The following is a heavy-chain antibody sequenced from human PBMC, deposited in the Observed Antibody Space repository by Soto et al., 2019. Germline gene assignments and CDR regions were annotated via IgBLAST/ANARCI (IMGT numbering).Heavy chain of an antibody. CDR1: GFTFSSYG. CDR3: AKDSMFYYDSSGYYQDDF. D-gene: IGHD3-22*01. V-gene: IGHV3-30*18. CDR2: ISYDGNNK. Sequence: GGSLRLSCAASGFTFSSYGMHWVRQAPGKGLEWVAVISYDGNNKYFADSVKGRFTISRDNSKNTLYLQMNSLRAEDTAVYHCAKDSMFYYDSSGYYQDDFWGQGTLVTVSS. J-gene: IGHJ4*02.